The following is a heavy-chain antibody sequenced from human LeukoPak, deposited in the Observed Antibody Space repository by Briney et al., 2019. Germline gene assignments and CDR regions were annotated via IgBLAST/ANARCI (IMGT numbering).Heavy chain of an antibody. D-gene: IGHD5-18*01. CDR1: GGTFSSYA. CDR2: IIPIFGTA. J-gene: IGHJ5*02. CDR3: ASGGGSYGYSDWFDP. Sequence: ASVKVSCKASGGTFSSYAISWVRQATGQGLEWMGGIIPIFGTANYAQKFQGRVTITADKSTSTAYMELSSLRSEDTAVYYCASGGGSYGYSDWFDPWGQGTLVTVSS. V-gene: IGHV1-69*06.